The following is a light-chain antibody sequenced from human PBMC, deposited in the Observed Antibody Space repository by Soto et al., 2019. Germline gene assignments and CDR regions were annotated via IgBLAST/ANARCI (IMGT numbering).Light chain of an antibody. J-gene: IGLJ1*01. CDR3: TSYAGTYSFFYV. CDR2: EVS. Sequence: QSVLTQPPSASESPVQSVNISCTGTSSDVGAYNYVSWYQQLPGKAPKLIIYEVSKRPSGVPDRFSGSKSGNTASLTVSGLQAEDEADYYCTSYAGTYSFFYVFGTGTKVTVL. CDR1: SSDVGAYNY. V-gene: IGLV2-8*01.